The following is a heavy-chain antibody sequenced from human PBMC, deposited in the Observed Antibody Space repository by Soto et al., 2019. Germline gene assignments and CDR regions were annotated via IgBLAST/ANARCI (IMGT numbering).Heavy chain of an antibody. CDR1: GVSFNNNG. J-gene: IGHJ6*02. CDR2: VSPPFRTS. V-gene: IGHV1-69*01. D-gene: IGHD3-10*01. CDR3: ARVLYYGSGSYSPYGMDV. Sequence: QVQLVQSGAEVKKPGSSVKVSYKTSGVSFNNNGIGWVRQAPGHGLEWMGGVSPPFRTSNYARKCQVRISITADASTGTVNMELSSLTSEDTAQYYCARVLYYGSGSYSPYGMDVWGQGTTVTVSS.